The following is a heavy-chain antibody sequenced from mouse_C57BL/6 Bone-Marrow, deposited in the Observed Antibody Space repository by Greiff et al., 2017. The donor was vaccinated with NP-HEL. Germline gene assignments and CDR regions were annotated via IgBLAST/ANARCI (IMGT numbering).Heavy chain of an antibody. V-gene: IGHV1-81*01. CDR1: GYTFTSYG. J-gene: IGHJ2*01. D-gene: IGHD1-1*01. CDR3: AATVPFDD. Sequence: QVQLQQSGAELARPGASVKLSCKASGYTFTSYGISWVKQRTGQGLEWIGEIYPRSGNTYYNEKFKGKATLTADKSSSTAYMELRSLTSEDSAVYFCAATVPFDDWGQGTTLTVSS. CDR2: IYPRSGNT.